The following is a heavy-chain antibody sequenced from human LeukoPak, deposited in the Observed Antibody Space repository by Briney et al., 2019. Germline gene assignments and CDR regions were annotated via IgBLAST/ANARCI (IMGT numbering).Heavy chain of an antibody. CDR3: AKDTMIVVVMSKYYFHY. CDR1: GGTFSSYA. CDR2: IIPILGIA. D-gene: IGHD3-22*01. J-gene: IGHJ4*02. V-gene: IGHV1-69*04. Sequence: SVKVSCKASGGTFSSYAISWVRQAPGQGLEWMGRIIPILGIANYAQKFQGRVTITADKSTSTAYMELSSLRSEDTAVYYCAKDTMIVVVMSKYYFHYWGQGTLVTVSS.